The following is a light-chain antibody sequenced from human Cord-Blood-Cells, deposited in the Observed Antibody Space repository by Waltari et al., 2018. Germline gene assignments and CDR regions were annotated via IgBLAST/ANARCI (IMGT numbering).Light chain of an antibody. V-gene: IGKV1-33*01. J-gene: IGKJ5*01. CDR3: QQYDNLIT. CDR1: QDISNY. Sequence: DLQMTQTPSSLSASVVDRVTITCPASQDISNYLNWYQQKPGKAPKLLIYDASNLETGVPSRFSGSGSGTDFTFTISSLQPEDIATYYCQQYDNLITFGQGTRLEIK. CDR2: DAS.